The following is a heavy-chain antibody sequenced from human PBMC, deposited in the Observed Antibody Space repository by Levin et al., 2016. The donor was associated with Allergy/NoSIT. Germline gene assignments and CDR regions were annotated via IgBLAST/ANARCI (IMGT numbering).Heavy chain of an antibody. D-gene: IGHD6-19*01. CDR2: ISYDGSNK. CDR3: ARDQGSGWDYYYYGMDV. J-gene: IGHJ6*02. V-gene: IGHV3-30-3*01. CDR1: GFTFSSYA. Sequence: GGSLRLSCAASGFTFSSYAMHWVRQAPGKGLEWVAVISYDGSNKYYADSVKGRFTISRDNSKNTLHLQMNSLRAEDTAVYYCARDQGSGWDYYYYGMDVWGQGTTVTVLL.